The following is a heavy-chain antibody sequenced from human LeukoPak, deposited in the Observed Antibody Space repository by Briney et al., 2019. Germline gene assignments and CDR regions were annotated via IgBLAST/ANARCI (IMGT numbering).Heavy chain of an antibody. CDR3: ARGVRDGYNPKYYFDY. CDR1: GYTFTSYY. Sequence: ASVKVSCKASGYTFTSYYMHWVRQAPGQGLEWMGIINTSGGSTRYAQNFQGRVTMTRDTSTSTVYMELSSLRSEDTAVYYCARGVRDGYNPKYYFDYWGQGTMVTVSS. V-gene: IGHV1-46*01. D-gene: IGHD5-24*01. CDR2: INTSGGST. J-gene: IGHJ4*02.